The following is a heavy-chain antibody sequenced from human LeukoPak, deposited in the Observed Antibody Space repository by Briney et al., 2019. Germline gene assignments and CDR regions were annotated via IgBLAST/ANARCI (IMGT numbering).Heavy chain of an antibody. CDR3: ARAGELGQLGRSGSYLY. V-gene: IGHV1-69*05. D-gene: IGHD1-26*01. CDR2: IIPIFGTA. Sequence: SVKVSCKASGGTFSSYAISWVRQAPGQGLEWMGGIIPIFGTANYAQKFQGRVTINTDESTRTASMELSSLRSEDTAVYYCARAGELGQLGRSGSYLYWGQGTLVTVSS. J-gene: IGHJ4*02. CDR1: GGTFSSYA.